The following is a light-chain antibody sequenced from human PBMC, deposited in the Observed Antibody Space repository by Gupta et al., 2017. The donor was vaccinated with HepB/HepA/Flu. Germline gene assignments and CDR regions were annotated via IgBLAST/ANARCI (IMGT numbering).Light chain of an antibody. CDR3: QQYGSSPRS. J-gene: IGKJ2*03. CDR1: QSVSSSY. V-gene: IGKV3-20*01. Sequence: EIVLTQSPGTLSLSPGERATLSCRASQSVSSSYLAWYQQKPGQAPRLLIYGASSRAAGIPDRFSGSGSGTDFTLTISRLEPEDFAAYYCQQYGSSPRSFGQVTKLEIK. CDR2: GAS.